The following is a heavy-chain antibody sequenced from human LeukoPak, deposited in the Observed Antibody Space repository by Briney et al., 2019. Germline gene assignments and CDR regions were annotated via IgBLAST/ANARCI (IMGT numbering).Heavy chain of an antibody. J-gene: IGHJ5*02. CDR3: AKDCSSTSCFLFDP. Sequence: GGSLRLSCAASGFTFSSYAMSWVRQAPGKGLEWVSAISGSGGSTYYTDSVKGRFTISRDNSKNTLYLQMNSLRAEDTAVYYCAKDCSSTSCFLFDPWGQGTLVTVSS. D-gene: IGHD2-2*01. CDR2: ISGSGGST. V-gene: IGHV3-23*01. CDR1: GFTFSSYA.